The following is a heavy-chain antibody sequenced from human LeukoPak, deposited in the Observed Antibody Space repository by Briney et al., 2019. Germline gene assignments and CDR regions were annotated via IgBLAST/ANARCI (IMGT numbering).Heavy chain of an antibody. CDR2: IKSKTDGGTT. J-gene: IGHJ4*02. CDR1: GFTFSNAW. CDR3: ARGSRYESGGYYYFDY. V-gene: IGHV3-15*01. D-gene: IGHD3-22*01. Sequence: GGSLRLSCAASGFTFSNAWMSWVRQAPGKGLEWVGRIKSKTDGGTTDYAAPVKGRFTISRDDSKNTLYLQMNSLRAEDTAVYYCARGSRYESGGYYYFDYWGQGTLVTVSS.